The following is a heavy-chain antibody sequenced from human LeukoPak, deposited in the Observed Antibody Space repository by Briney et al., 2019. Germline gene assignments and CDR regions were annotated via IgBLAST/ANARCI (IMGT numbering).Heavy chain of an antibody. Sequence: SETLSLTCTVSGGFISSYYWSWLRQPAGKGLEWLGRIYTSGSTNYNPSLKSRVTMSVDTSKNQFSLKLSSVTAADTAVYYCARVREWHYDFWSGRLPGAFDIWGQGTMVTVSS. J-gene: IGHJ3*02. CDR2: IYTSGST. D-gene: IGHD3-3*01. V-gene: IGHV4-4*07. CDR3: ARVREWHYDFWSGRLPGAFDI. CDR1: GGFISSYY.